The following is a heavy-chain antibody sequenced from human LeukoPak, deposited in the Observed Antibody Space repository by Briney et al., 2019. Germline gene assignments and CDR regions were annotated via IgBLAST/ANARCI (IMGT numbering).Heavy chain of an antibody. CDR1: GGSFSGYY. CDR3: ARCRYYGSGKLDY. J-gene: IGHJ4*02. CDR2: INHSGST. Sequence: SETLSLTCAVYGGSFSGYYWSWIPQPPGKGLEWIGEINHSGSTNYNQSLQSRVTISVDTSKNQFSLKLSSVTAADTAVYYCARCRYYGSGKLDYWGQGTLVTVSS. V-gene: IGHV4-34*01. D-gene: IGHD3-10*01.